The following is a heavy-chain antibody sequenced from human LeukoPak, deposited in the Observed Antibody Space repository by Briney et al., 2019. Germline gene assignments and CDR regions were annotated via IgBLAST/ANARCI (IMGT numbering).Heavy chain of an antibody. CDR3: ARGWASAFDV. CDR1: RHSVPTRGVA. Sequence: SQTLSLTCAISRHSVPTRGVAWTWVPQTPSRGVELVRRTYYTSKWNTDYAVSGQRRLVVNPDPSKHRVSLQLNSLTCHDTVVYYWARGWASAFDVWGQGTMVTVSS. J-gene: IGHJ3*01. CDR2: TYYTSKWNT. D-gene: IGHD1-26*01. V-gene: IGHV6-1*01.